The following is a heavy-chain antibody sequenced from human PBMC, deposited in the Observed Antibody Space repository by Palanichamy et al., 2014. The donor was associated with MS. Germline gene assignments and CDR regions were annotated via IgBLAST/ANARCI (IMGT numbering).Heavy chain of an antibody. CDR3: ARDLGPLFIAARPYGMDV. D-gene: IGHD6-6*01. CDR1: GFTFSSYS. CDR2: ISSSSSYI. Sequence: EVQLVEVWGRAWSRPGGSLRLSCAASGFTFSSYSMNWVRQAPGKGLEWVSSISSSSSYIYYADSVKGRFTISRGNAKNSLYLQMNSLRAEDTAVYYCARDLGPLFIAARPYGMDVWGQGTTVTVSS. J-gene: IGHJ6*02. V-gene: IGHV3-21*01.